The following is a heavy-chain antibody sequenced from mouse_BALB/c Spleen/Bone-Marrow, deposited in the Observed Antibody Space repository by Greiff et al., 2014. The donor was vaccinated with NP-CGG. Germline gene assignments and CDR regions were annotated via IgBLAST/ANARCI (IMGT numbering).Heavy chain of an antibody. CDR2: IDPANGNT. J-gene: IGHJ3*01. D-gene: IGHD1-1*01. CDR3: ALYYYGSSGFAY. V-gene: IGHV14-3*02. CDR1: GFNIKETY. Sequence: VPLQQSGAELVKPGGSVKLSCTTSGFNIKETYMHWGKQRPEQGLEWIGRIDPANGNTKYDPKCQGKATITADTSSNTAYLQLSSLTSEDTAVYYCALYYYGSSGFAYWGQGTLVTVSA.